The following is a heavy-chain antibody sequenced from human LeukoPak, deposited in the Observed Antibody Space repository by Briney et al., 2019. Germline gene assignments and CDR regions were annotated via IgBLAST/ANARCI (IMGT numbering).Heavy chain of an antibody. Sequence: GGSLRLSCAASGFTFTKYWMNWVRQAPGRGLEWVTNIKQDGSEKFYVDSVKGRFTISRDNAENSLYLQMNSLRAEDTAVYYCARGSPGGYGDFWGQGTLVTVSS. D-gene: IGHD5-12*01. V-gene: IGHV3-7*01. CDR1: GFTFTKYW. CDR2: IKQDGSEK. J-gene: IGHJ4*02. CDR3: ARGSPGGYGDF.